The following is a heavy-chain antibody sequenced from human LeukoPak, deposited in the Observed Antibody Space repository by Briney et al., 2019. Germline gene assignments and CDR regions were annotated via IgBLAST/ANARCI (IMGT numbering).Heavy chain of an antibody. CDR3: ARSAGYYFDY. Sequence: PSETLSLTCTVSGGSSSSSSHSWGWIRQPPGKGLEWIGSVYYSGSTYYNPSLKSRVTISVDTSKNQFSLKLSSVTAADTAVYYCARSAGYYFDYWGQGTLVTVSS. CDR1: GGSSSSSSHS. J-gene: IGHJ4*02. CDR2: VYYSGST. D-gene: IGHD1-14*01. V-gene: IGHV4-39*07.